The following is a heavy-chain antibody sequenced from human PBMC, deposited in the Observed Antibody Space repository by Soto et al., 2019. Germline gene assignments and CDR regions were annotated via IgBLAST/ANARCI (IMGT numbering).Heavy chain of an antibody. J-gene: IGHJ5*02. CDR3: ARDTSYDYVWGSYRYTVGEVGWFDP. Sequence: QVQLVQSGAEVKKPGSSVKVSCKASGGTFSSYAISWVRQAPGQGLEWMGGIIPIFGTANYAQKFQGRVTINADKSTSADYMELSSLRSEDTAVYYCARDTSYDYVWGSYRYTVGEVGWFDPWGQGTLVTVSS. D-gene: IGHD3-16*02. CDR1: GGTFSSYA. V-gene: IGHV1-69*06. CDR2: IIPIFGTA.